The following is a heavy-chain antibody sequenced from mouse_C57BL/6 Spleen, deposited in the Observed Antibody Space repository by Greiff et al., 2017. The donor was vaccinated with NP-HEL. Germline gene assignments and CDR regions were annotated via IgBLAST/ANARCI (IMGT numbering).Heavy chain of an antibody. D-gene: IGHD2-5*01. J-gene: IGHJ2*01. CDR3: ARGEGLYSNFFDY. CDR2: IYPGDGDT. CDR1: GYAFSSSW. Sequence: VQLQQSGPELVKPGASVKISCKASGYAFSSSWMNWVKQRPGKGLEWIGRIYPGDGDTNYNGKFKGKATLTADKSSSTAYMQLSSLTSEDSAVYFCARGEGLYSNFFDYWGQGTTLTVSS. V-gene: IGHV1-82*01.